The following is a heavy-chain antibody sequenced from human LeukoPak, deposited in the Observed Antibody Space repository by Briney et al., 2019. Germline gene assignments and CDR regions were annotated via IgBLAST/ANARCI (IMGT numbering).Heavy chain of an antibody. J-gene: IGHJ3*02. CDR3: ARVSLMAAAGKGAGAFDI. Sequence: SETLSLTCTLSGGSISSGDYYWSWIRQPPGKGLQWMGYIYYSGSTYYNPSLKSRVTRSVDTSKNQFSLKLSSVTAADTAVYYCARVSLMAAAGKGAGAFDIWGQGTMVTVSS. CDR2: IYYSGST. CDR1: GGSISSGDYY. V-gene: IGHV4-30-4*08. D-gene: IGHD6-13*01.